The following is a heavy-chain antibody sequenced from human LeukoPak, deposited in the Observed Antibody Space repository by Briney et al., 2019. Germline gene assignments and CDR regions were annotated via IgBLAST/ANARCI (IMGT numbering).Heavy chain of an antibody. D-gene: IGHD2-2*01. CDR2: IRNKANSYTT. J-gene: IGHJ6*02. CDR3: ARGASSHNTGYYYGLDV. CDR1: GFSFSDHY. V-gene: IGHV3-72*01. Sequence: GGSLRLSCAASGFSFSDHYMDWVRQAPGKGREGVGRIRNKANSYTTEYAASVKGRFTVSRDDSQNSLYLQMNSLKTDDTAVYYCARGASSHNTGYYYGLDVWGQGTTVAVSS.